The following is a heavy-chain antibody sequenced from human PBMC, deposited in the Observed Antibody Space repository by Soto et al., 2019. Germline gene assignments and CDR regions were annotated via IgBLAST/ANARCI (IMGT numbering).Heavy chain of an antibody. V-gene: IGHV3-11*01. Sequence: GGSLRLSCAASGFTFSDYYMSWIRQAPGKGLEWVSYISSSGSTIYYADSVKGRFTISRDNAKNSLYLQMNSLRAEDTAVYYCAREAVVPAAISYMDVWGKGTTVTVSS. D-gene: IGHD2-2*01. J-gene: IGHJ6*03. CDR3: AREAVVPAAISYMDV. CDR2: ISSSGSTI. CDR1: GFTFSDYY.